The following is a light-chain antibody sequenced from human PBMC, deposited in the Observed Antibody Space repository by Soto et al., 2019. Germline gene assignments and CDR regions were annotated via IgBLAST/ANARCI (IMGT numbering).Light chain of an antibody. V-gene: IGKV3-11*01. CDR1: QSISSH. J-gene: IGKJ4*01. CDR2: DAS. CDR3: QQRTDWRLT. Sequence: EVVLTQSPATLSLSPGERATLSCRASQSISSHLTWYQQKPGQAPRLLIYDASNRATGIPARFSGSWSGTDFTLTISSLEPEDLAVYYCQQRTDWRLTFGGGTKVEIK.